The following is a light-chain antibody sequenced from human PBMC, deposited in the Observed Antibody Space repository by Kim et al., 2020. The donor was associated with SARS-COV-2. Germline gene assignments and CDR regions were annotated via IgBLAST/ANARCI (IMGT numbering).Light chain of an antibody. CDR2: KAS. Sequence: ASVGDRVPITCRASQSINDWLAWYQQKPGKAPNLLIYKASSLESGVPSRFSGSGYGTEFTLTITSLQPDDFTTYYCQQYSTYPWTFGQGTKVDIK. CDR1: QSINDW. V-gene: IGKV1-5*03. J-gene: IGKJ1*01. CDR3: QQYSTYPWT.